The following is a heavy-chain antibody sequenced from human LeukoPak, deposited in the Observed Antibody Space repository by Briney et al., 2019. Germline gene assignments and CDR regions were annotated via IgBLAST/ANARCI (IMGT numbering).Heavy chain of an antibody. J-gene: IGHJ4*02. Sequence: PGGSLRLSCAASGFTVSSNYMGWVRQAPGKGLEYVSVIYSGGDTYYAGSVKGRFTISRDNSKNTVYLQMDSLRAEDMAVFYCARLVATTGRLYFDYWGQGNLVTVSS. CDR1: GFTVSSNY. CDR3: ARLVATTGRLYFDY. CDR2: IYSGGDT. V-gene: IGHV3-53*01. D-gene: IGHD1-1*01.